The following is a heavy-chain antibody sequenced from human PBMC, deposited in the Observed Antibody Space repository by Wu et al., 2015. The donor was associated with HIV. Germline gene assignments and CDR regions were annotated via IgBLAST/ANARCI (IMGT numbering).Heavy chain of an antibody. J-gene: IGHJ3*02. CDR3: SILTEWFGFI. D-gene: IGHD3-3*01. Sequence: QVQLVQSAAEVKKPGASVKVSCKVSGYIFTDLSMHWVRQAPGKGLEWMGSFDPEDGETIYAQKLQGRVTMTEDTSTNTAYIEMSNLKSDDTAVYYCSILTEWFGFIWGQGTMVTVSS. V-gene: IGHV1-24*01. CDR2: FDPEDGET. CDR1: GYIFTDLS.